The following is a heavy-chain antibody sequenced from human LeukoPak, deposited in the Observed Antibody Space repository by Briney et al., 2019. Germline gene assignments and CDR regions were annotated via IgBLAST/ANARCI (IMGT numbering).Heavy chain of an antibody. CDR3: AREPVHGVVTIHNAFDI. D-gene: IGHD3-3*01. V-gene: IGHV1-69*05. CDR2: IIPIFGTA. Sequence: SVKVSCKASGGTFSSYAISWVRQAPGQGLEWMGRIIPIFGTANYAQKFQGRVTITTDESTSTAYMELSSLRSEDTAVYYCAREPVHGVVTIHNAFDIWGQGTMVTVSS. J-gene: IGHJ3*02. CDR1: GGTFSSYA.